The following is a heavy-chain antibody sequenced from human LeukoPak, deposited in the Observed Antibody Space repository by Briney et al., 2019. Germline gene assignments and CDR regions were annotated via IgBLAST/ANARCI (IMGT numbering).Heavy chain of an antibody. Sequence: AASVKVSCKASGYTFTGYYMHWVRQAPGQGLEWMGWINPNSGGTNYAQKFQGWVTMTRDTSISTAYMELSRLRSDDTAVYYCARDLGVAAAGFNWFDPWGQGTLVTVSS. CDR1: GYTFTGYY. D-gene: IGHD6-13*01. J-gene: IGHJ5*02. CDR3: ARDLGVAAAGFNWFDP. V-gene: IGHV1-2*04. CDR2: INPNSGGT.